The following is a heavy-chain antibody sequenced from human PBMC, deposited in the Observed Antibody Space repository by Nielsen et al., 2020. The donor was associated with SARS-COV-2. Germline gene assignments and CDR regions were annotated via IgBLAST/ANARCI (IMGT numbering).Heavy chain of an antibody. V-gene: IGHV3-30*04. J-gene: IGHJ4*02. CDR1: GITFSSYS. D-gene: IGHD1-26*01. CDR3: VREWGY. Sequence: GESLKISCAASGITFSSYSIHWVRQAPGKGLEWVAVISYDGSNKYYADSVKGRFTISRDNAKNSLFLQMNSVRADDTAVYYCVREWGYWGLGTLVTVSS. CDR2: ISYDGSNK.